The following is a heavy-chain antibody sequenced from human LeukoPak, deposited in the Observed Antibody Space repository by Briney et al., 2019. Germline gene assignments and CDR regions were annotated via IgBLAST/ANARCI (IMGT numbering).Heavy chain of an antibody. D-gene: IGHD1-26*01. CDR1: GGTFSDYA. Sequence: ASVKVSCKASGGTFSDYALNWVRQAPGQGLEWMGWISGYNGNTNYAQNLQGRVTMTTDTSTSTVYMELRSLRSDDTAVYYCAFSSYYLQGNYYYMDVWGKGTTVTVSS. CDR3: AFSSYYLQGNYYYMDV. CDR2: ISGYNGNT. V-gene: IGHV1-18*01. J-gene: IGHJ6*03.